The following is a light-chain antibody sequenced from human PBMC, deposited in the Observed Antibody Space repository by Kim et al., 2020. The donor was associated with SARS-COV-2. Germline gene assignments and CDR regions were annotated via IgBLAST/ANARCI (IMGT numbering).Light chain of an antibody. CDR3: AAWDDSLSGPV. CDR2: RNN. CDR1: SSNIGSNY. V-gene: IGLV1-47*01. Sequence: GQRGTISCYGSSSNIGSNYVYWYQQLPGTAPKLLIYRNNQRPSGVPDRFSGSKSGTSASLAISGLRSEDEADYYCAAWDDSLSGPVFGGGTQLTVL. J-gene: IGLJ3*02.